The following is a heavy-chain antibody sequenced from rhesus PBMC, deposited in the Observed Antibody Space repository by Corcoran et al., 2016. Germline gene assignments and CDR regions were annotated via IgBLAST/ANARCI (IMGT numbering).Heavy chain of an antibody. D-gene: IGHD1-26*01. CDR1: GFSISTYGVG. V-gene: IGHV2S2*01. CDR2: IYWDNDE. J-gene: IGHJ4*01. CDR3: AHKPYKGWSETYFDY. Sequence: QVTLRESGPALIKPTQTLGLTCTFSGFSISTYGVGVGWSRQAPGRALEWLASIYWDNDECYRPSLENRLNIYRDTSKNQVVLTLSSVDPVDTATYYGAHKPYKGWSETYFDYWGQGVLVTVSS.